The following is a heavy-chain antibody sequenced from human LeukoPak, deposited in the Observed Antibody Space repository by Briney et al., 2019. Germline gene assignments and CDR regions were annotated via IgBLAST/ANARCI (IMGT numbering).Heavy chain of an antibody. D-gene: IGHD2-2*01. V-gene: IGHV1-8*01. J-gene: IGHJ5*02. CDR2: MNPNSGNT. Sequence: ASVKVSCKASGYTFTSYDINWVRQATGQGLEWKGWMNPNSGNTGYAQKFQGRVTMTRNTSISTAYMELSSLRSEDTAVYYCARGLEFCSSTSCYYTDPWGQGTLVTVSS. CDR3: ARGLEFCSSTSCYYTDP. CDR1: GYTFTSYD.